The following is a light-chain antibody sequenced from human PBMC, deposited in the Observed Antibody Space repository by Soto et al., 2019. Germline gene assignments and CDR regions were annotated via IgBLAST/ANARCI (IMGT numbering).Light chain of an antibody. V-gene: IGLV2-23*01. CDR3: CSYAGSSTYA. Sequence: QSVLTPPASVSGSPGQSITISCTGTSRDVGIYNLVSWYQLHPGKVPKLIIYEDTKRPSGISSRFSGSESGITAFLTISGLQAEDEADYYCCSYAGSSTYAFGNRTKVTVL. J-gene: IGLJ1*01. CDR2: EDT. CDR1: SRDVGIYNL.